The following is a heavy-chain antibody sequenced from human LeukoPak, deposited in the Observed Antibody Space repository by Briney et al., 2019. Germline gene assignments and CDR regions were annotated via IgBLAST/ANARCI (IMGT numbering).Heavy chain of an antibody. Sequence: PSETLSLTCAVYGGSFSGYYWSWIRQPPGKGLEWIGYIYYSGTTNYNPSLKSRVTVSVDTSKNQVSLKLTSVTAADSAVYYCTREGPPVHYTGYDYWGQGTLVTVSS. V-gene: IGHV4-59*01. CDR3: TREGPPVHYTGYDY. D-gene: IGHD2-8*02. CDR1: GGSFSGYY. J-gene: IGHJ4*02. CDR2: IYYSGTT.